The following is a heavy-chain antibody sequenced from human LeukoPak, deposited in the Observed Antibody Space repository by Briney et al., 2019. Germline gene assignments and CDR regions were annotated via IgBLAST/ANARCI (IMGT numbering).Heavy chain of an antibody. CDR2: ISKEGSNK. CDR3: ARTVYYGSGSYYFDY. V-gene: IGHV3-30*03. D-gene: IGHD3-10*01. Sequence: QPGGSLRLSCGASGFTFSTYPMHWVRQAPGKGLEWVAAISKEGSNKYYADSVKGRYTISRDSSKNTLYLEMNSLSGEDTAVYYCARTVYYGSGSYYFDYWGQGTLVTVSS. CDR1: GFTFSTYP. J-gene: IGHJ4*02.